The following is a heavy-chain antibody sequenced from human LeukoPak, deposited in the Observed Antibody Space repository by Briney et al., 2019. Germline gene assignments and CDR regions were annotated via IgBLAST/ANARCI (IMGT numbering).Heavy chain of an antibody. D-gene: IGHD1-26*01. CDR3: ARFVSIRSGTYFEDS. V-gene: IGHV2-70*11. J-gene: IGHJ4*02. Sequence: ESGPALVKPTQTLTLTCTFSGFSLRSTGMCATWIRQPPGKALEWLARIDWDDDKYYRPSLETRLSISKDTSINQVVLTMTNMEPEDAATYYCARFVSIRSGTYFEDSWGQGTLVTVSS. CDR1: GFSLRSTGMC. CDR2: IDWDDDK.